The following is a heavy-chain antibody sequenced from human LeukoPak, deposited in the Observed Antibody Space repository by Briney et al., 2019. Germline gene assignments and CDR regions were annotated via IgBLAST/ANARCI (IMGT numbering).Heavy chain of an antibody. J-gene: IGHJ4*02. D-gene: IGHD4-23*01. Sequence: SETLSLTCVVSGGSISNSSYYWGWIRQPPGKGLEWIGSIYYSGSAYYNPSLKSRVTISVDTSKNQFSLKLTSVTAADTAVYYCARHWVVTPNYWGQGTLVTVSS. V-gene: IGHV4-39*01. CDR1: GGSISNSSYY. CDR3: ARHWVVTPNY. CDR2: IYYSGSA.